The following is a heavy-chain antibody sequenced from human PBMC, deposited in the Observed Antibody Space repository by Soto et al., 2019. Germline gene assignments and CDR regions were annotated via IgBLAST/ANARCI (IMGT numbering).Heavy chain of an antibody. D-gene: IGHD6-13*01. CDR1: GGSISSGGYY. V-gene: IGHV4-31*03. J-gene: IGHJ4*01. CDR3: ARDIAEAT. CDR2: IHYNGNT. Sequence: LALTCTVCGGSISSGGYYWSWIRQPPGKGLELIVYIHYNGNTYYNPSLESRVTISVDTSKTQFSLKLSSVTAADTAVYYCARDIAEATWGHGTLDTVSS.